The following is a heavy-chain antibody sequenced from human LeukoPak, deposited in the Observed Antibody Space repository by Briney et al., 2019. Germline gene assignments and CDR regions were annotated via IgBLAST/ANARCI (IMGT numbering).Heavy chain of an antibody. Sequence: SETLSLTCTVSGGSISSGDYYWSWIRQPPGKGLEWIGYIYHSGSTYYNPSLKSRVTISVDRSKKQFSLKLSSVTAADTAVYYCARDCGGDPYYYYYMDVWGKGTTVTVSS. CDR1: GGSISSGDYY. J-gene: IGHJ6*03. CDR2: IYHSGST. V-gene: IGHV4-30-2*01. D-gene: IGHD2-21*02. CDR3: ARDCGGDPYYYYYMDV.